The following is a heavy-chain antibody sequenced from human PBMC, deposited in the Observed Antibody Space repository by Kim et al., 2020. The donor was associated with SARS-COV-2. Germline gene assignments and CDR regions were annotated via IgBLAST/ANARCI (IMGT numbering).Heavy chain of an antibody. D-gene: IGHD2-2*01. CDR1: GFTFSSYA. CDR3: ARAQWRTTNYIVPAKKENYYYGMDV. J-gene: IGHJ6*02. V-gene: IGHV3-23*01. Sequence: GGSLRLSCAASGFTFSSYAMSWVRQAPGKGLEWVSAISGSGGSTYYADSVKGRFTISRDNSKNTLYLQMNSLRAEDTAVYYCARAQWRTTNYIVPAKKENYYYGMDVWGQGTTVTVSS. CDR2: ISGSGGST.